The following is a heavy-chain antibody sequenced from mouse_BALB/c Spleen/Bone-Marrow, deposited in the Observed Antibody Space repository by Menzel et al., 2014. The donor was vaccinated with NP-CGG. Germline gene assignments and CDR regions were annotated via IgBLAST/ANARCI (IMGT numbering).Heavy chain of an antibody. CDR2: IYPGNVNT. D-gene: IGHD2-1*01. CDR3: ARGGGNYPYAMDY. CDR1: GYTFTSYY. J-gene: IGHJ4*01. Sequence: QVQLKGSGPELVKPGTSVRISCKASGYTFTSYYIHWVKQRPGQGLEWIGWIYPGNVNTKYNERFKGKATLTTDKSSSTAYMQLSSLTSEDSAVYFCARGGGNYPYAMDYWGQGTSVTVSS. V-gene: IGHV1S56*01.